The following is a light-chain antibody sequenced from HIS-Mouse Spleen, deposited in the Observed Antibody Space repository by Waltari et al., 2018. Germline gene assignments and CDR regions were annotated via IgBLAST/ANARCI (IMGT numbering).Light chain of an antibody. Sequence: SYELTQPPSVSVSPGQTARITCSGDALPKKYAYWYQQKSGQAPVLVHYEDSKRPSGIPERFSGSSSGTMATLNISGAQVEDEADYYCYSTDSSGNHRVFGGGTKLTVL. CDR2: EDS. J-gene: IGLJ2*01. CDR3: YSTDSSGNHRV. CDR1: ALPKKY. V-gene: IGLV3-10*01.